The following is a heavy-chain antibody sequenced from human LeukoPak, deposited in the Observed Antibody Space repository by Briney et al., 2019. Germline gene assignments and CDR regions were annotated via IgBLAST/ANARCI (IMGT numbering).Heavy chain of an antibody. V-gene: IGHV4-39*01. CDR1: SGSISSSSYY. J-gene: IGHJ4*02. CDR2: IYYSGST. Sequence: KTSETLSLTCTVSSGSISSSSYYWGWIRQPPGKGLEWIGSIYYSGSTYYNPSLKSRVTISVDTSKNQFSLKLSSVTAADTAVYYCARPAMVDTAMVTGWGQGTLVTVSS. D-gene: IGHD5-18*01. CDR3: ARPAMVDTAMVTG.